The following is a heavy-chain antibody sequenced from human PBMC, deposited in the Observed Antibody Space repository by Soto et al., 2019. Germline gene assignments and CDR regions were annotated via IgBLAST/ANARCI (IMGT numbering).Heavy chain of an antibody. Sequence: PGGSLRLSCAASGFTFSNAWMNWVRQAPGKGLEWVGRIKSETDGGTTDYAAPVKGRFTISRDDSKSTLFLQMNSLKTEDTGVYYCAAMKTYWGQGTPVTVSS. V-gene: IGHV3-15*07. J-gene: IGHJ4*02. CDR2: IKSETDGGTT. CDR1: GFTFSNAW. D-gene: IGHD3-16*01. CDR3: AAMKTY.